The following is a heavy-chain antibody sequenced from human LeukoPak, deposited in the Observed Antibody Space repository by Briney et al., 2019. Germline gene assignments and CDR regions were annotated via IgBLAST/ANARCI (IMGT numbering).Heavy chain of an antibody. CDR2: IFYSGST. CDR1: GVSISSGGYY. J-gene: IGHJ4*02. V-gene: IGHV4-31*03. Sequence: PSETLSLTCTVSGVSISSGGYYWSWIRQRPGKGLKWIGHIFYSGSTYYNPSLKSRVTISVDTSKNQFSLNLSSVTAADTAVYYCARESPAGSGYFDFWGQGALVTVSS. D-gene: IGHD2-15*01. CDR3: ARESPAGSGYFDF.